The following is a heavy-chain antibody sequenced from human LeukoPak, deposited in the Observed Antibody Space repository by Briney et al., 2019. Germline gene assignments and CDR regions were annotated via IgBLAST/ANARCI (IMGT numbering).Heavy chain of an antibody. V-gene: IGHV3-30*02. D-gene: IGHD1-26*01. CDR2: IRYDGSNK. J-gene: IGHJ5*02. CDR1: GFTFSSYG. Sequence: GGSLRLSCAASGFTFSSYGMHWVRQAPGKGLEWVAFIRYDGSNKYYADSVKGRFTITRDNSKNTLYLQMNSLRAEDTAVYYCAKDLGPRGSYSWFDPWGQGTLVTVSS. CDR3: AKDLGPRGSYSWFDP.